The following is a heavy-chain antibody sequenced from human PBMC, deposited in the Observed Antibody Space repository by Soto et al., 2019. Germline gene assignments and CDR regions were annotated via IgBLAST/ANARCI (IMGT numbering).Heavy chain of an antibody. CDR3: ARTSSSGYYSRYYFDY. Sequence: SETLSLTCTVSGGSISSYYWSWIRQPPGKGLEWIGYIYYSGSTNYNPSLKSRVTISVDTSKNQFSLKLSSVTAADTAVYYCARTSSSGYYSRYYFDYWGQGTLVTVS. V-gene: IGHV4-59*01. D-gene: IGHD3-22*01. CDR2: IYYSGST. CDR1: GGSISSYY. J-gene: IGHJ4*02.